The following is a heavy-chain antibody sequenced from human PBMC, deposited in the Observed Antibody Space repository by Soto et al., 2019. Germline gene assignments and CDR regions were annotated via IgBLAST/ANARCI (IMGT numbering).Heavy chain of an antibody. CDR3: AIPSRSDFDY. D-gene: IGHD3-3*01. CDR1: GGTFSSYT. J-gene: IGHJ4*02. Sequence: QLQLVQSGAEVKKPGSSVKVSCKSSGGTFSSYTISRVRQAPGQGLEWMGRIIPILGIANYAQKFQGRVTITDDKSTSTDYMELSSLRSEDTAVYYCAIPSRSDFDYWGQGTLVTVSS. V-gene: IGHV1-69*02. CDR2: IIPILGIA.